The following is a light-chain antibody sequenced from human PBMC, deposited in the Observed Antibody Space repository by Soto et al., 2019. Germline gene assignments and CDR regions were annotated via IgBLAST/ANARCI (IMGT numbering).Light chain of an antibody. V-gene: IGKV1-5*03. J-gene: IGKJ1*01. Sequence: DIQMTQSPSTLSASVGDKVTITCRASQSITDRLAWYQQKSGRATKVLIYKASTLESGVPSRCSASGFGTEVTLTISGLQPDDFATYYCQEYTTSFTWTFGPGTKVEI. CDR2: KAS. CDR1: QSITDR. CDR3: QEYTTSFTWT.